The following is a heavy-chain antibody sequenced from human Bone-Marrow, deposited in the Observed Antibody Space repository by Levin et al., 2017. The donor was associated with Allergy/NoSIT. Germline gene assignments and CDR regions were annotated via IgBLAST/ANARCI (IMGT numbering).Heavy chain of an antibody. Sequence: PGGSLRLSCAASGFTFDDYAMHWVRQAPGKGLEWVSGISFNSGSIGYADSVKGRFTISRDNAKNSLYLQMNSLRAEDTALYYCAKAQSRNSYYYAMDVWGQGTTVTVSS. J-gene: IGHJ6*02. CDR2: ISFNSGSI. D-gene: IGHD2/OR15-2a*01. CDR1: GFTFDDYA. CDR3: AKAQSRNSYYYAMDV. V-gene: IGHV3-9*01.